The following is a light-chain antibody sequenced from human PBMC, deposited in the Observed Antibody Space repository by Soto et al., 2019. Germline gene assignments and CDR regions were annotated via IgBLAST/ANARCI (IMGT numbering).Light chain of an antibody. J-gene: IGKJ1*01. CDR1: QSITRKY. V-gene: IGKV3-20*01. Sequence: EIVMTQSPATLPVSPGERVTLSCRASQSITRKYFAWYQQKPGQAPRLLIHGASTRATGIPDRFSGSGSGTDFTLTISRLEPEDFAVYYCQQYGSSPETFGQGTKVDIK. CDR2: GAS. CDR3: QQYGSSPET.